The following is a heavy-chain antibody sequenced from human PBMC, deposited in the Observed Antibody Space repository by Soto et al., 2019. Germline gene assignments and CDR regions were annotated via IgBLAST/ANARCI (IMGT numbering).Heavy chain of an antibody. CDR3: IAEPEWKAHWRDY. D-gene: IGHD3-3*01. J-gene: IGHJ4*02. V-gene: IGHV3-15*01. CDR1: GFTFSSAW. Sequence: PGGSLRLSCAASGFTFSSAWMIWVRQAPGKGLEWVGRIKSERDGGTIDYTAPVQGRFTISRDDSKNTLYLQMNSLKIEDTGVYYCIAEPEWKAHWRDYWGQGTLVTVSS. CDR2: IKSERDGGTI.